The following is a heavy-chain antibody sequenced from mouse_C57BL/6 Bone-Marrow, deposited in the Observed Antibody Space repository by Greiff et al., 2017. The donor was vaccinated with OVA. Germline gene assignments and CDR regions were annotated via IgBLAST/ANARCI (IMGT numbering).Heavy chain of an antibody. J-gene: IGHJ4*01. CDR3: ARRDDYDSMDY. Sequence: VKLMESGPELVKPGASVKISCKASGYAFSSSWMNWVKQRPGKGLEWIGRIYPGDGDTNYNGKFKGKATLTADKSSSTAYMQLSSLTSEDSAVYFCARRDDYDSMDYWGQGTSVTVSS. V-gene: IGHV1-82*01. CDR2: IYPGDGDT. CDR1: GYAFSSSW. D-gene: IGHD2-4*01.